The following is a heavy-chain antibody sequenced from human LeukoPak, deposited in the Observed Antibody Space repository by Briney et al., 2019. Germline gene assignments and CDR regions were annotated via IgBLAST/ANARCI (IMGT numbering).Heavy chain of an antibody. CDR2: IKEDGSQK. J-gene: IGHJ4*02. V-gene: IGHV3-7*04. Sequence: GGSLRLSCAASGFTFSTYWMSWVRQALGTGVEWVANIKEDGSQKYYVDSVKGRFTISRDNAKNSLYLQMNSLRAEDTAVYYCARVGYTGNSKDYWGQGTLVTVSS. D-gene: IGHD4-23*01. CDR1: GFTFSTYW. CDR3: ARVGYTGNSKDY.